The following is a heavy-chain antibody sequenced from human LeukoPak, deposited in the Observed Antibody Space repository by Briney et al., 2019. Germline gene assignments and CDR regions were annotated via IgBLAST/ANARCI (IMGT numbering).Heavy chain of an antibody. CDR3: ATADRWVFDY. CDR1: GGAISSYY. Sequence: SETLSLACTVSGGAISSYYWSWIRQPPGKGLEWIGYIHYSGSTNYSPSLKSRVTMSVDTSKNQFSLNLSSVTAADTAVYYCATADRWVFDYWGQGTLVTVSS. D-gene: IGHD4-23*01. CDR2: IHYSGST. V-gene: IGHV4-59*01. J-gene: IGHJ4*02.